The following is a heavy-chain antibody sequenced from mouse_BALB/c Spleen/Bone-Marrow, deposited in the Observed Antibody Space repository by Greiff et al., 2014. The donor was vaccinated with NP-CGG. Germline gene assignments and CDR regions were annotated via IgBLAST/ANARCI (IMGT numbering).Heavy chain of an antibody. CDR1: GYAFSSYW. J-gene: IGHJ3*01. CDR2: IYPGVGDT. D-gene: IGHD2-12*01. CDR3: ARDDGFAY. Sequence: QVQLQQSGAELVRPGSSVKISCKASGYAFSSYWMNWVKQRPGQGLEWIGQIYPGVGDTNYNGKFKGKATLTADKSSSTAYMQLSSLTSDAAAVYFCARDDGFAYWGQGTLVTVSA. V-gene: IGHV1-80*01.